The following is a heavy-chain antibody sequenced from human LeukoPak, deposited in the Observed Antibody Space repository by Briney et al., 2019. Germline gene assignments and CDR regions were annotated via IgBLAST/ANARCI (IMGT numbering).Heavy chain of an antibody. CDR3: AVGRAVAGRDHYYYYYMDV. J-gene: IGHJ6*03. V-gene: IGHV1-69*05. CDR2: IIPIFGTA. Sequence: SVKVSCKASGGTFSSYAISWVRQAPRQGLEWMGRIIPIFGTANYAQKFQGRVTITTDESTSTAYMELSSLRSEDTAVYYCAVGRAVAGRDHYYYYYMDVWGKGTTVTVSS. CDR1: GGTFSSYA. D-gene: IGHD6-19*01.